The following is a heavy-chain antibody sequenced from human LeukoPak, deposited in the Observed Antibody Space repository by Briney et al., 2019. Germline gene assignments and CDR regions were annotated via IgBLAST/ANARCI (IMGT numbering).Heavy chain of an antibody. Sequence: GGSLRLSCAASGFTFSNAWMHWVRQAPGKGLVWVSRINSDGNITNYADSVKGRFTISRDNAENTLYLQMNTLRADDTAVYYCATEKQQRGFDYWGQGTLVTVSS. J-gene: IGHJ4*02. CDR3: ATEKQQRGFDY. D-gene: IGHD6-13*01. V-gene: IGHV3-74*01. CDR2: INSDGNIT. CDR1: GFTFSNAW.